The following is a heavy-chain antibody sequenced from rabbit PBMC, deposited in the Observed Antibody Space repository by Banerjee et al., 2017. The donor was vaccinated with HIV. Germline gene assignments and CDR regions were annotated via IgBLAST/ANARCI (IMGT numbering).Heavy chain of an antibody. J-gene: IGHJ4*01. V-gene: IGHV1S45*01. CDR1: GFTLNNYW. CDR3: ARANYYTYGYAGYAYATLFNL. D-gene: IGHD6-1*01. Sequence: QEQLEESGGDLVEPEGSLTLTCTASGFTLNNYWMYWVRQAPGKGLEWIACISTSSGQTYYASWAKGRFTISKTSSTTVTLQMTSLTAADTATYFCARANYYTYGYAGYAYATLFNLWGPGTLVTVS. CDR2: ISTSSGQT.